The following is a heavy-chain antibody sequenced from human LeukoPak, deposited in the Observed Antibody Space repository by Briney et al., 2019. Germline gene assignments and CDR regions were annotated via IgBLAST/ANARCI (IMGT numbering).Heavy chain of an antibody. Sequence: GGSLRLSCAASGFTFSSYAMSWVRQAPGKGLEWVSAISGSGGSTYYADSVKGRFTFSRDNSKNTLYLQMNSLRAEDTAVYYCAKGPYDYNNHYIDYWGQGTLVTVSS. CDR2: ISGSGGST. J-gene: IGHJ4*02. V-gene: IGHV3-23*01. D-gene: IGHD4-11*01. CDR1: GFTFSSYA. CDR3: AKGPYDYNNHYIDY.